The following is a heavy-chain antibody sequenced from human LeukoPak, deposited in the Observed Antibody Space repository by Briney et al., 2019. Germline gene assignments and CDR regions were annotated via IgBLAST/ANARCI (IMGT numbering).Heavy chain of an antibody. V-gene: IGHV3-48*01. CDR2: ISSSSSTI. D-gene: IGHD3-22*01. CDR3: ASGYDSSGYKH. J-gene: IGHJ1*01. Sequence: GGSLRLSCAASGFTFSSYSMNWVRPAPGKGLEWVSYISSSSSTIYYADSVKGRFTISRDNAKNSLYLQMNSLRAEDTAVYYCASGYDSSGYKHWGQGTLVTVSS. CDR1: GFTFSSYS.